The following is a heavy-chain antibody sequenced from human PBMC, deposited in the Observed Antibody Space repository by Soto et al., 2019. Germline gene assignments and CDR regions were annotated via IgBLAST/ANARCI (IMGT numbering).Heavy chain of an antibody. CDR1: GYSFTSYR. J-gene: IGHJ6*02. Sequence: GESLKISCKGSGYSFTSYRISWVRQMPGKGLEWMGRIDPSDSYTNYSPSFQGHVTISADKSISTAYLQWSSLKAPDTAMYYCASQPTPKYNYGVRSYYCYGMDVWGQGTTVTVSS. V-gene: IGHV5-10-1*01. D-gene: IGHD5-18*01. CDR2: IDPSDSYT. CDR3: ASQPTPKYNYGVRSYYCYGMDV.